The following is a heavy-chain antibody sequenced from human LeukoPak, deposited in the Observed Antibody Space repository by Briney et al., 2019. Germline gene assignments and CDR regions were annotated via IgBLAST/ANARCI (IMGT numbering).Heavy chain of an antibody. CDR2: IRSKANSYAT. D-gene: IGHD6-19*01. J-gene: IGHJ4*02. CDR3: TRRVGSSGSDY. Sequence: PGGSLKLSCAASGFTFSGSAMHWVRQASGKGLEWVGRIRSKANSYATAYAASVKGRFTISRDDSKNTAYLQMNSLKTEDTAVYYCTRRVGSSGSDYWGQGTLVTVSS. CDR1: GFTFSGSA. V-gene: IGHV3-73*01.